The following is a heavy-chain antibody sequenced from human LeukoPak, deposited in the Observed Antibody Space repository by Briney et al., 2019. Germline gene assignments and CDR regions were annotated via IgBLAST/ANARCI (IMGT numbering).Heavy chain of an antibody. D-gene: IGHD3-9*01. J-gene: IGHJ4*02. CDR1: GGSISSSSYY. CDR3: ARELTGHYDILTGYYHRISTLEY. CDR2: IYYSGST. Sequence: SETLSLTCTVSGGSISSSSYYWGWIRQPPGKGLEWIGSIYYSGSTYYNPSLRSRVTISVDTSKNQFSLKLSSVTAADTAVYYCARELTGHYDILTGYYHRISTLEYWGQGTLVTVYS. V-gene: IGHV4-39*07.